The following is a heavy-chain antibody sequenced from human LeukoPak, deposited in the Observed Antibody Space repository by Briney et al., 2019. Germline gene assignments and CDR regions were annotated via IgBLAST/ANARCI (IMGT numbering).Heavy chain of an antibody. CDR3: VCLGLGGLSLD. V-gene: IGHV3-48*04. J-gene: IGHJ4*02. CDR2: ISSSGSTI. Sequence: GGSLRLSCAASGFTFSSYGMNWVRQAPGKGLEWVSYISSSGSTIYYADSVKGRFTISRDNAKNTLYLQMNSLRVEDTAVYYCVCLGLGGLSLDWGQGTLVTVSS. D-gene: IGHD3-16*01. CDR1: GFTFSSYG.